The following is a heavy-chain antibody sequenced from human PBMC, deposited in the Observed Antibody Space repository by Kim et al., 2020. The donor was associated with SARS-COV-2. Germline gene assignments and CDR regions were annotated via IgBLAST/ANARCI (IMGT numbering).Heavy chain of an antibody. Sequence: DSVKGRFTIARDNSKNTLYLKMNSLRAEDTAVYYCASLSYYYGSGSYDYWGQGTLVTVSS. D-gene: IGHD3-10*01. CDR3: ASLSYYYGSGSYDY. J-gene: IGHJ4*02. V-gene: IGHV3-30*07.